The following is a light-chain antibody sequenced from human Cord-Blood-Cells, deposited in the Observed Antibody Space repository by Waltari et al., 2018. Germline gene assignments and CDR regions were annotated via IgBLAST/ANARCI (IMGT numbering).Light chain of an antibody. CDR3: CSYAGSYTFV. CDR2: DVS. V-gene: IGLV2-11*01. Sequence: QSALTQPRSVSGSPAQSVTISCTGTCSDVGGYNYVPWYKQHPGKAPKLMIYDVSKRPSGVPDRFSGSKSSNTASLTISGLQAEDEADYYCCSYAGSYTFVFGTGTKVTVL. CDR1: CSDVGGYNY. J-gene: IGLJ1*01.